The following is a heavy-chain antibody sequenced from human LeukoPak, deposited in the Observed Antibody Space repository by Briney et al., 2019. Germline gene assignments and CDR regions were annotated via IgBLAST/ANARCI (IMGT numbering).Heavy chain of an antibody. CDR1: GYTFTSYG. CDR3: ARGSLRAAGTSAFDY. CDR2: ISAYNGNT. Sequence: ASVKVSRKASGYTFTSYGISWVRQAPGQGLERMGWISAYNGNTNYAQKLQGRVTMTTDTSTSTAYMELRSLRSDDTAVYYCARGSLRAAGTSAFDYWGQGTLVTVSS. D-gene: IGHD6-19*01. V-gene: IGHV1-18*01. J-gene: IGHJ4*02.